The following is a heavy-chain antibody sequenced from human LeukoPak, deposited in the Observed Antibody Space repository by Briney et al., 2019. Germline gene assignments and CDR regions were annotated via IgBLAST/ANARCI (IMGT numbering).Heavy chain of an antibody. J-gene: IGHJ3*02. CDR3: ATCSGGSCRHDAFDI. Sequence: PSETLSLTCTVSGGSISSGSYYWSWIRQPAGKGLEWIGRIYTSGSITYNPSLKSRVSMSVDTSKNQFSLKLSSVTAADTAVYYCATCSGGSCRHDAFDIWGQGTMVTVSS. V-gene: IGHV4-61*02. CDR1: GGSISSGSYY. CDR2: IYTSGSI. D-gene: IGHD2-15*01.